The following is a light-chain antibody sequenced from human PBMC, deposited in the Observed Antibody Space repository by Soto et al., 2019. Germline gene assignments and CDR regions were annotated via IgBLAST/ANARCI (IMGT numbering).Light chain of an antibody. CDR3: QQHINRLS. CDR1: QSVSNY. V-gene: IGKV3-11*01. J-gene: IGKJ4*01. Sequence: EIVLTQSPATLSLSPGERATLSCRASQSVSNYLAWYQQKPGQAPRLLIYDASNRATGIPARFSGRGSGTDFTLTIRTLEPEDFAVYYWQQHINRLSFGGGTKVEIK. CDR2: DAS.